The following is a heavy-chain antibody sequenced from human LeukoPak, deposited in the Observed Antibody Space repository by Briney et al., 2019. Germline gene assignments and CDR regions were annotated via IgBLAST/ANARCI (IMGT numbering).Heavy chain of an antibody. CDR2: INHSGST. V-gene: IGHV4-34*01. Sequence: SETLSLTCAVYGGSFSGYYWSWIRQPPGKGLEWIGEINHSGSTNYNPSLKSRVTISVDTSKNQFSLKLSSVTAADTAVYHCARVRDYDFWSGYSHYYYYGMDVWGQGTTVTVSS. CDR3: ARVRDYDFWSGYSHYYYYGMDV. D-gene: IGHD3-3*01. J-gene: IGHJ6*02. CDR1: GGSFSGYY.